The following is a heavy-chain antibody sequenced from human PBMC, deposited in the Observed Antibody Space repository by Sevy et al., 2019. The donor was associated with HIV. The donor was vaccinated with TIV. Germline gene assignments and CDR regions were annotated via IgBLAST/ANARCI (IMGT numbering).Heavy chain of an antibody. CDR2: IIPIFGTA. CDR3: ARVPYSSSFAPGSSLPGYYGMDV. V-gene: IGHV1-69*05. CDR1: GGTFSSYA. D-gene: IGHD6-6*01. J-gene: IGHJ6*02. Sequence: ASVKVSCKASGGTFSSYAISWVRQAPGQGLEWMGGIIPIFGTANYAQKFQGRVTITTDESTSTAYMELSSLRSEDTAVYYCARVPYSSSFAPGSSLPGYYGMDVWGQGTTVTVSS.